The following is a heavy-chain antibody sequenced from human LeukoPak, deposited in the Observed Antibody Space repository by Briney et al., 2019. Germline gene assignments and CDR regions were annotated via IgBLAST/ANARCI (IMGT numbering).Heavy chain of an antibody. V-gene: IGHV3-21*01. CDR1: GFTFSSYS. Sequence: PGGSLRLSCAASGFTFSSYSMNWVRRAPGKGLEWVSSISSSSSYIYYADSVKGRFTISRDNAKNSLYLQMNSLRAEDTAVYYCARDPVAGVFDYWGQGTLVTVSS. CDR2: ISSSSSYI. D-gene: IGHD6-19*01. J-gene: IGHJ4*02. CDR3: ARDPVAGVFDY.